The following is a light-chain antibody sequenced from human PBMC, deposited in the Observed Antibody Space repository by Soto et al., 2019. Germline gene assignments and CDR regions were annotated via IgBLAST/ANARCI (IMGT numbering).Light chain of an antibody. Sequence: PGERATLSCRASQNVRSSSLAWYQQKPGRAPRLLIYAASTRVTGIADRFSGSGSGTDFTLTISRLEAEDFAVYHCQQYGDSITFGGGTKVDIK. CDR3: QQYGDSIT. J-gene: IGKJ4*01. CDR2: AAS. CDR1: QNVRSSS. V-gene: IGKV3-20*01.